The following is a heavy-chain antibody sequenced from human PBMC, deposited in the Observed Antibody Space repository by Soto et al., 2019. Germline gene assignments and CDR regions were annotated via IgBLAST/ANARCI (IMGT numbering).Heavy chain of an antibody. J-gene: IGHJ6*02. V-gene: IGHV3-23*01. CDR2: ISGSGGST. CDR1: VFTFSSYA. CDR3: AVVPAAITAYYYGMDV. Sequence: QPWGSLRISCASSVFTFSSYAMSWVRQAPGKGLEWVSAISGSGGSTYYADSVKGRFTISRDNSKNTLYLQMNSLRAEDTAVYYCAVVPAAITAYYYGMDVWGQGTTVTVSS. D-gene: IGHD2-2*01.